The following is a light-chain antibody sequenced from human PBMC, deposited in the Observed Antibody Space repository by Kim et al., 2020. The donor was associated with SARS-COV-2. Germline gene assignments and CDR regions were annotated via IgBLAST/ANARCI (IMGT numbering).Light chain of an antibody. CDR1: SSNIGSNY. CDR3: AAWDDSLSGGV. V-gene: IGLV1-47*01. J-gene: IGLJ2*01. CDR2: RNN. Sequence: QSVLTQPPSASGTPGQRVTISCSGSSSNIGSNYVYWYQQFPGTAPKLLIYRNNQRPSGVPDRFSGSKSVTSASLAISGLRSEDEADYYCAAWDDSLSGGVFGGGTQLPV.